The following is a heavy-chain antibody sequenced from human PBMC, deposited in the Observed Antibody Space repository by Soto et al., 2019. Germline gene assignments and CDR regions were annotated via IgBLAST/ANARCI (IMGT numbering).Heavy chain of an antibody. J-gene: IGHJ4*02. V-gene: IGHV4-31*02. CDR2: IHHSGRT. D-gene: IGHD3-10*01. CDR3: ARVVWFGELFSPLPLYYFYS. Sequence: WTWIRQHPGRGLEWIGSIHHSGRTYFNPSLKSRLTISLHTSTNQFSLNLYSVTAADTAVYYCARVVWFGELFSPLPLYYFYSWGQGTLVTVSS.